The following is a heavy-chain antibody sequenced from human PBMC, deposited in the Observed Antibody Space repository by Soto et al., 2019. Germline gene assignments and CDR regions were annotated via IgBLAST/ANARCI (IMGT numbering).Heavy chain of an antibody. J-gene: IGHJ3*02. CDR1: GYTFTSYG. Sequence: ASVKVSCKASGYTFTSYGISWVRQAPGQGLEWMGWISAYNGNTNYAQKLQGRVTMATDTSTSTAYMELRSLRSDDTAVYYCARDWRDIVVVPAPIPVDAFDIWGQGTMVTV. CDR3: ARDWRDIVVVPAPIPVDAFDI. D-gene: IGHD2-2*01. CDR2: ISAYNGNT. V-gene: IGHV1-18*01.